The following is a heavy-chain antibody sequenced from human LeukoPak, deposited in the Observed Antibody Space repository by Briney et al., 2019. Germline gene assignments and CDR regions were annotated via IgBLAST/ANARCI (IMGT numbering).Heavy chain of an antibody. D-gene: IGHD3-22*01. CDR3: AESFDGSGYYYVYFDN. Sequence: GGSLRLSCAASGFAFSDYSMNWVRQAPGKGLEWVANIRGSGSGMGSGNYYAGSVKGRFTISRDNAKNSLYLQMNSLRAEDTAFYYCAESFDGSGYYYVYFDNWGQGTLVTVSS. CDR1: GFAFSDYS. J-gene: IGHJ4*02. CDR2: IRGSGSGMGSGN. V-gene: IGHV3-21*05.